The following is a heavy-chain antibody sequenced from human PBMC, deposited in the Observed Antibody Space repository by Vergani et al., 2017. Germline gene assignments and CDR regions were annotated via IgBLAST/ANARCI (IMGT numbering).Heavy chain of an antibody. Sequence: EVQLLESGGGLVQPGGSLRLSCAASGFTFSSYAMSWVRQAPGKGLEWVSVIYSGGSTYYADSVKGRFTISRDNSRDTLYLQMNSLRAEDTAVYYCARGYISGSDAFDLWGQGTTVTVSS. V-gene: IGHV3-66*01. CDR2: IYSGGST. D-gene: IGHD6-19*01. CDR3: ARGYISGSDAFDL. J-gene: IGHJ3*01. CDR1: GFTFSSYA.